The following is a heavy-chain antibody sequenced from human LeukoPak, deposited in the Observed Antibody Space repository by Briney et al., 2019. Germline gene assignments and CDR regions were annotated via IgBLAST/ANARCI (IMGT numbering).Heavy chain of an antibody. V-gene: IGHV1-18*04. CDR3: ARARSKKYSSSWYSLGY. D-gene: IGHD6-13*01. CDR1: GYTFTSYG. CDR2: ISAYNGNT. Sequence: GASVKVSCKASGYTFTSYGISWVRQAPGQGLEWMGWISAYNGNTNYAQKLQGRVTTTTDTSTSTAYMELRSLRSDDTAVYYCARARSKKYSSSWYSLGYWGQGTLVTVSS. J-gene: IGHJ4*02.